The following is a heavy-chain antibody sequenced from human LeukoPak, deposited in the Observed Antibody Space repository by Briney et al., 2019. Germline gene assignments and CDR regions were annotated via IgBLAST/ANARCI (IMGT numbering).Heavy chain of an antibody. V-gene: IGHV4-34*01. CDR1: GGSISSYY. D-gene: IGHD3-16*01. J-gene: IGHJ4*02. CDR3: ARRYDYVWGRGATFDY. CDR2: INHSGST. Sequence: PSETLSLTCTVSGGSISSYYWSWIRQPPGKGLEWIGEINHSGSTNYSPSLKSRVTISVDTSKNQFSLKLSSVTAADTAVYYCARRYDYVWGRGATFDYWGQGTLVTVSS.